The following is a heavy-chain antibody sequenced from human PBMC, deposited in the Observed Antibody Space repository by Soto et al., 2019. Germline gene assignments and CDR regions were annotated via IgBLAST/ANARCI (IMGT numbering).Heavy chain of an antibody. J-gene: IGHJ4*02. D-gene: IGHD3-22*01. CDR3: ARVPDDSSGYYYDY. Sequence: QVQLQQWGAGLLKPSETLSLTCAVYGGSFSGYYWSWIRQPPGKGLEWIGEINHSGSTNYNPSLKSRVTISVDTSKNKFSLKLSSVTAADTAVYYCARVPDDSSGYYYDYWGQGTLVTVSS. CDR2: INHSGST. V-gene: IGHV4-34*01. CDR1: GGSFSGYY.